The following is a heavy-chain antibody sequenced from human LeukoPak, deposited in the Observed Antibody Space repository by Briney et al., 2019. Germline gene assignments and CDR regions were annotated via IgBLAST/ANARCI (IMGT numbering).Heavy chain of an antibody. V-gene: IGHV4-34*01. CDR2: INHSGST. Sequence: PSETLSLTCAVYGGSSSSYYWSWIRQPPGKGLEWIGEINHSGSTSYNPSLKSRVTISVDTSKNQFSLKLSSVTAADTAVYYCARRSGGKNWFDPWGQGTLVTVSS. J-gene: IGHJ5*02. CDR1: GGSSSSYY. CDR3: ARRSGGKNWFDP. D-gene: IGHD2-15*01.